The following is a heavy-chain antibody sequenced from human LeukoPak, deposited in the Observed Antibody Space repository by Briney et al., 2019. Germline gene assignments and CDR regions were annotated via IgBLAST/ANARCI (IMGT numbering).Heavy chain of an antibody. D-gene: IGHD2-2*01. J-gene: IGHJ6*04. CDR3: ARDVPAAKDYGMDV. V-gene: IGHV1-18*04. CDR2: ISAYNGNT. CDR1: GYTFTSYG. Sequence: GASVKVSCKASGYTFTSYGISWVRQAPGQGLEWMGWISAYNGNTNYAQKLQGRVTMTTDTSTSTAYMEPRSLRSDDTAVYYCARDVPAAKDYGMDVWGKGTTVTVSS.